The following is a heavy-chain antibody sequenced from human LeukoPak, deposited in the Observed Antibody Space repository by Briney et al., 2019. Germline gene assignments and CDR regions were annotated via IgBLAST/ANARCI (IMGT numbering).Heavy chain of an antibody. CDR2: IYYSGST. Sequence: SETLSLTCTVSGGSISSSSYYWGWIRQPPGKGLEWIGSIYYSGSTYYNPSLKSRVTISVDTSKNQFSLKLSSVTAADTAVYYCARDLQLWSLDYWGQGTLVTVSS. D-gene: IGHD5-18*01. J-gene: IGHJ4*02. CDR3: ARDLQLWSLDY. CDR1: GGSISSSSYY. V-gene: IGHV4-39*02.